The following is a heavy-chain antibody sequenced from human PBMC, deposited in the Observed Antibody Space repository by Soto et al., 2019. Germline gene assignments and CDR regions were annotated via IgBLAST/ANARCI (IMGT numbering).Heavy chain of an antibody. CDR3: ARDMGATTSYYYGMDV. D-gene: IGHD1-26*01. CDR1: GFTFSSYG. J-gene: IGHJ6*02. CDR2: IWYDGSNK. V-gene: IGHV3-33*01. Sequence: QVQLVESGGGVVQPGRSLRLSCAASGFTFSSYGMHWVRQAPGKGLEWVAVIWYDGSNKYYADSVKGRFTISRDNSKNTLYLQMNSLRADDTAVYYCARDMGATTSYYYGMDVWGQGTTVTVSS.